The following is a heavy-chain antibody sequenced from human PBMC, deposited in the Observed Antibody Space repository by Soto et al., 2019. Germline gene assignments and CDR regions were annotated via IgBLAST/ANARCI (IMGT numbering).Heavy chain of an antibody. Sequence: PSETLSLTCAVYGGSFSGYYWSWIRQPPGKGLEWIGEINHSGSTNYNPSLKSRVTISVDTSKNQFSLKLSSVTAADTAVYYCARMAPTKGGFDYWAQGTLVTVSS. CDR2: INHSGST. D-gene: IGHD5-12*01. J-gene: IGHJ4*02. CDR3: ARMAPTKGGFDY. V-gene: IGHV4-34*01. CDR1: GGSFSGYY.